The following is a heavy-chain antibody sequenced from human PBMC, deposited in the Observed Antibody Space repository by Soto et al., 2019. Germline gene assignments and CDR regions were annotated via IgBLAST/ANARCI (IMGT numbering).Heavy chain of an antibody. Sequence: EVQLLESGGGLVQPGGSLRLSCAASGFTFSSYAMSWVRQAPGKGLEWVSAIDSGGDSTYYADSVKGRFTISRDNSKNTVYLQMSSLRAEDTAVDYCARVVSGWYWDYWGQGTVVTVSS. CDR1: GFTFSSYA. V-gene: IGHV3-23*01. CDR2: IDSGGDST. D-gene: IGHD6-19*01. CDR3: ARVVSGWYWDY. J-gene: IGHJ4*02.